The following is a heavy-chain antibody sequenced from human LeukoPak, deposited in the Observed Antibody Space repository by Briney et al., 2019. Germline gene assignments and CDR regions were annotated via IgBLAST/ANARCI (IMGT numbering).Heavy chain of an antibody. CDR3: ARGIYGDPSDY. CDR1: GFTFSSYS. V-gene: IGHV3-21*01. Sequence: GESLRPSCAASGFTFSSYSMNWGRHAPGKGLEWVSSISSISSYIYYADSVKGRSTISRDNAKNSLYLQMNSLRAEDSAVYYCARGIYGDPSDYWGQGTLVTVSS. CDR2: ISSISSYI. D-gene: IGHD4-17*01. J-gene: IGHJ4*02.